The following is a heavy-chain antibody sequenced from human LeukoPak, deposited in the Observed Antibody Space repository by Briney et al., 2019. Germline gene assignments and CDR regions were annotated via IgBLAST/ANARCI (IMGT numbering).Heavy chain of an antibody. CDR3: ARTSSTSLRESFDI. J-gene: IGHJ3*02. V-gene: IGHV4-59*01. Sequence: PSETLSLTRTVSGGSSSSYYWSWIRQPPGKGLEWIGYIYYSGSTNYNPSLKSRVTISVDTSKNQFSLKLSSVTAADTAVYYCARTSSTSLRESFDIWGQGTMVTVSS. CDR1: GGSSSSYY. D-gene: IGHD2-2*01. CDR2: IYYSGST.